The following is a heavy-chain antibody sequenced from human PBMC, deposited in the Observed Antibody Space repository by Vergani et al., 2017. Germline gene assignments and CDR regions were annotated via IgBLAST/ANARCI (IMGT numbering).Heavy chain of an antibody. J-gene: IGHJ6*02. CDR1: GGSISSYY. CDR2: IYYSGST. D-gene: IGHD6-19*01. Sequence: QVQLQESGPGLVKPSETLSLTCTVSGGSISSYYWSWIRQPPGKGLEWIGYIYYSGSTNDNPSLKSRVTISVDTSKNQFSLKLSSVTAADTAVYYCARDRSSGWYEGDYYYYGMDVGGQGTTVTVSS. CDR3: ARDRSSGWYEGDYYYYGMDV. V-gene: IGHV4-59*01.